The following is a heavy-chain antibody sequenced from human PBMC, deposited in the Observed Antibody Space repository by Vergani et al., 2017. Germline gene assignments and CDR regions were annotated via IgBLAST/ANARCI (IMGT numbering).Heavy chain of an antibody. CDR1: GFSFRNAW. V-gene: IGHV3-15*07. D-gene: IGHD2-21*01. J-gene: IGHJ6*02. CDR3: TTDPRYCGDGSCYWLRDHHYYGMDV. CDR2: IKSTFDRGTT. Sequence: EVQLVESGGGIVKPGGSLRLSCVASGFSFRNAWMNWVRRTPGKGLEWVGRIKSTFDRGTTDYAAAVKGRFTISRDDSKNTLFLQMNSLTTEDIGVYYCTTDPRYCGDGSCYWLRDHHYYGMDVWGQGTTVTVSS.